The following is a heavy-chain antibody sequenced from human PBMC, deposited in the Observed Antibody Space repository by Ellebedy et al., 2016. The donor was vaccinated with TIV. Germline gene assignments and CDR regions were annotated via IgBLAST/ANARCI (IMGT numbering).Heavy chain of an antibody. J-gene: IGHJ6*02. CDR2: IIPIFGTA. CDR1: GGTFSSYA. D-gene: IGHD4-17*01. Sequence: SVKVSXKASGGTFSSYAISWVRQAPGQGLEWMGGIIPIFGTANYAQKFQGRVTITADKSTSTAYMELSSLRSEDTAVYYCARNTVTTDYYYGMDVWGQGTTVTVSS. CDR3: ARNTVTTDYYYGMDV. V-gene: IGHV1-69*06.